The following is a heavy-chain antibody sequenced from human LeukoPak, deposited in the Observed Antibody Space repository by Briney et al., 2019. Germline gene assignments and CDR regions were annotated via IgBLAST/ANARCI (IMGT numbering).Heavy chain of an antibody. CDR2: IKPDGIDK. D-gene: IGHD5-24*01. CDR3: ATISAQTFDI. J-gene: IGHJ3*02. V-gene: IGHV3-7*01. CDR1: GFTFRNHW. Sequence: GGSLRLSCVGSGFTFRNHWVNWVRQSPRKGMEWVANIKPDGIDKYYVDSARGRFTVSRDNAKNSAFLQMNSLRAEDTAIYYCATISAQTFDIWGQGTLVSVSS.